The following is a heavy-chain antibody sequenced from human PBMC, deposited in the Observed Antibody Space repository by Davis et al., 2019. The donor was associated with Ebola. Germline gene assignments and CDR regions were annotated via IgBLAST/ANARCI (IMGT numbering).Heavy chain of an antibody. CDR1: GDNLNTYW. J-gene: IGHJ4*02. Sequence: GESLKISCKGFGDNLNTYWIGWVRQMPGKGLEWMGTVYPGDSDTRYSPSFQGHVTISAEKSSNTAYLQWSSLKASDTATYYCAKLGRSSDYYGRHFDWWGQGTRVTVSS. CDR2: VYPGDSDT. V-gene: IGHV5-51*01. D-gene: IGHD2-21*02. CDR3: AKLGRSSDYYGRHFDW.